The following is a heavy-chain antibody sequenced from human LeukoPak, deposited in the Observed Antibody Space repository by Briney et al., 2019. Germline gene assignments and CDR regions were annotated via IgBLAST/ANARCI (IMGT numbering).Heavy chain of an antibody. CDR3: ARDRLLISSVGEDY. CDR1: GFTFSDYY. Sequence: GGALRLSCAASGFTFSDYYMSWIRQAPGKGLEWVAYISSTGSTIYYADSVKGRFTISRDNAKNSLYLQMDSLRAEDTAVYYCARDRLLISSVGEDYWGQGTLVTVSS. CDR2: ISSTGSTI. J-gene: IGHJ4*02. V-gene: IGHV3-11*04. D-gene: IGHD3-16*01.